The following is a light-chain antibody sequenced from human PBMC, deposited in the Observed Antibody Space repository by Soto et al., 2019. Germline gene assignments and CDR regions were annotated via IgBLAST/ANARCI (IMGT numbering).Light chain of an antibody. Sequence: QSALTQPASVSGSPLQSITISCTGTSSDVGGYNYVSWYQQHPGKAPKFMIYDVSNRPSGVSNRFSGSKSGNTASLTISGLQAEDEADYYCSSYTTSNTRQIVFGTGTKVTVL. CDR2: DVS. V-gene: IGLV2-14*01. CDR1: SSDVGGYNY. J-gene: IGLJ1*01. CDR3: SSYTTSNTRQIV.